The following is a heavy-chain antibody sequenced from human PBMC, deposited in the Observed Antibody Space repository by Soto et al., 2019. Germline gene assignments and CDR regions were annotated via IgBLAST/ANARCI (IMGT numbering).Heavy chain of an antibody. CDR2: IYATGTT. V-gene: IGHV4-4*07. Sequence: SDTLSLTCTVSGASISGFYWSWIRKSAGKGLEWFGRIYATGTTDYNPSLKSRVMMSVDTSKKQFSLKLRSVTAADKDVYYCFRDGTKTLRDWFDPWGQGISVTVSS. D-gene: IGHD1-1*01. J-gene: IGHJ5*02. CDR1: GASISGFY. CDR3: FRDGTKTLRDWFDP.